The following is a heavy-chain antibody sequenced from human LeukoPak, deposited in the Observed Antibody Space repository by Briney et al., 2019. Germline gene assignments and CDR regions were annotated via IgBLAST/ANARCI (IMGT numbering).Heavy chain of an antibody. V-gene: IGHV3-53*01. J-gene: IGHJ5*02. CDR2: IYSGGST. Sequence: GGSLRLSCAASGFTVSSNYMSWVRQAPGKGLEWVSAIYSGGSTYYADSVKGRFTISRDNSKNTLYLQMNSLRAEDTAVYYCARCQAGDWFDPWGQGTLVTVSS. CDR1: GFTVSSNY. CDR3: ARCQAGDWFDP. D-gene: IGHD6-13*01.